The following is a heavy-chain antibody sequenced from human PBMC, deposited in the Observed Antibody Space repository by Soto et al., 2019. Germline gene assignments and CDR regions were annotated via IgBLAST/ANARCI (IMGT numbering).Heavy chain of an antibody. J-gene: IGHJ4*02. Sequence: ASVKVSCKASGGTFSSYAISWVRQAPGQGLEWMGGIIPIFGTANYAQKFQGRVTITADESTSTAYMELSSLRSEDTAVYYCARDLYGSGSHSDYWGQGTLVTVSS. V-gene: IGHV1-69*13. CDR2: IIPIFGTA. CDR1: GGTFSSYA. D-gene: IGHD3-10*01. CDR3: ARDLYGSGSHSDY.